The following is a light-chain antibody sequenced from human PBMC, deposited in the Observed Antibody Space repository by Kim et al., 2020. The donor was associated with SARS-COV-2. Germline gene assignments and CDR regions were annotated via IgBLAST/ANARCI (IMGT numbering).Light chain of an antibody. CDR1: SLRRYY. J-gene: IGLJ3*02. V-gene: IGLV3-19*01. Sequence: LRPTVRITCPGDSLRRYYASLYRQKPGPAPVLVIYGKNDLPSGISHRFSGSSSGNTASLTITGAQAEDGADYYCNSRDSSGNHWVFGRGTQLTVL. CDR3: NSRDSSGNHWV. CDR2: GKN.